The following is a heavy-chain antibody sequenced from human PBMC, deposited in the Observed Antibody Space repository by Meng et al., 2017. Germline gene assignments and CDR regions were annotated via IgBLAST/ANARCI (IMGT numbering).Heavy chain of an antibody. Sequence: QVQLGQAGAEVKKPWYSLKFSFKASGGTFSSYAISWVRQAPGQGLEWMGGIIPIFGTANYAQKFQGRVTITADESTSTAYMELSSLRSEDTAVYYCARESWFDPWGQGTLVTVSS. CDR3: ARESWFDP. V-gene: IGHV1-69*01. CDR1: GGTFSSYA. J-gene: IGHJ5*02. CDR2: IIPIFGTA.